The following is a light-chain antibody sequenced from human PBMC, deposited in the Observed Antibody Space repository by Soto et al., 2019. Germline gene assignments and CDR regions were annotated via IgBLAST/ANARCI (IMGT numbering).Light chain of an antibody. CDR2: GAS. CDR3: KQYGSSHT. V-gene: IGKV3-20*01. J-gene: IGKJ5*01. Sequence: EIVLSQPPGTLSLSQGERATLSCRASQSVTSTYLAWYQQKPGQDPRILIYGASSRAIGIQDRFSGSVSGSDFILTINRLEPEDFAVYYCKQYGSSHTFGQGTRLEIK. CDR1: QSVTSTY.